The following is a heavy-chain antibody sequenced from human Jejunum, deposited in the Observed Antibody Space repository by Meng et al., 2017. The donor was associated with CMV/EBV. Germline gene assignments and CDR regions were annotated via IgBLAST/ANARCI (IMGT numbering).Heavy chain of an antibody. CDR3: ARDLIVVTGTGIDS. D-gene: IGHD6-19*01. Sequence: SGYTFTSYYIQWVRQAPGQGLEWMGLINPSGGTTNLAQKFQGRVTMTRDTSTNTVYMELRSLKSEDTAVYYCARDLIVVTGTGIDSWGQGTLVTVSS. CDR2: INPSGGTT. J-gene: IGHJ5*01. CDR1: GYTFTSYY. V-gene: IGHV1-46*01.